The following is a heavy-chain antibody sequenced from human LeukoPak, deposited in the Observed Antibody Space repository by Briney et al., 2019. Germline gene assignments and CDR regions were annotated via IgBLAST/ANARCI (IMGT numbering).Heavy chain of an antibody. CDR1: GYTFTGYY. CDR3: ARGSYSGYDDFDY. J-gene: IGHJ4*02. Sequence: ASVKVSCKASGYTFTGYYMHWVRQAPGQGLEWMGWINPNSGGTNYAQKFQGRVTMTRDTSISTAYMELSSLRSEDTAVYYCARGSYSGYDDFDYWGQGTLVTVSS. CDR2: INPNSGGT. D-gene: IGHD5-12*01. V-gene: IGHV1-2*02.